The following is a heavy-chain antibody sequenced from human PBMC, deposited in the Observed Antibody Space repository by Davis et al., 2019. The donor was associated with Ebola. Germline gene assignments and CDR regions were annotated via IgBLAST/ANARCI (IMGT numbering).Heavy chain of an antibody. D-gene: IGHD6-19*01. J-gene: IGHJ4*02. CDR2: ISAYNGHT. CDR1: GYTFTSYG. CDR3: ARGRNGGWDFDY. V-gene: IGHV1-18*01. Sequence: ASVKVSCKASGYTFTSYGISWVRQAPEQGLEWMAWISAYNGHTNYAQKFQGRLTLTTDTSTSTVYMELRSLTSDDTAEYYCARGRNGGWDFDYWGQGTRVTVSS.